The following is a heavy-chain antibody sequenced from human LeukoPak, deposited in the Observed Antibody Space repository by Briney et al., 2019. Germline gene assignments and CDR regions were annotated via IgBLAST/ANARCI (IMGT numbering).Heavy chain of an antibody. CDR2: IGYDGNSK. V-gene: IGHV3-30*02. CDR3: AKGVCGGDCYSGYYFDY. CDR1: GFTFSTYG. D-gene: IGHD2-21*02. Sequence: PGGSLRLSCAASGFTFSTYGMHGARQAPGKGLEWVAIIGYDGNSKYYADSVKGRFTISRYNSNNTLYLQMNSLRAEDTALYYCAKGVCGGDCYSGYYFDYWGQGTLVTVSS. J-gene: IGHJ4*02.